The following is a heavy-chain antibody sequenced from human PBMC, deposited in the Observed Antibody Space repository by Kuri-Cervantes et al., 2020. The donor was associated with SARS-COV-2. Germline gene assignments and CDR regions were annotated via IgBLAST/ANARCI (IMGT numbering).Heavy chain of an antibody. CDR1: GGTFSSYA. Sequence: SVKVSCKASGGTFSSYAISWVRQAPGQGLEWMGGIIPILGIANYAQKFQGRVTITADQSTSTAYMELNSLRSEDTAVYYCARKYSSSWYGCRWWFDPWGQGTLVTVSS. V-gene: IGHV1-69*10. D-gene: IGHD6-13*01. CDR3: ARKYSSSWYGCRWWFDP. CDR2: IIPILGIA. J-gene: IGHJ5*02.